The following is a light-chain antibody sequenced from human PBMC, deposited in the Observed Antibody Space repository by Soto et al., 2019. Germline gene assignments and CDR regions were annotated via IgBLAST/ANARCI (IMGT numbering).Light chain of an antibody. J-gene: IGKJ1*01. CDR1: QSVSSSY. CDR2: GAS. V-gene: IGKV3-20*01. CDR3: QQYGSSPRT. Sequence: EIVLTQSPGTLSLSPGESATLSCRASQSVSSSYLAWYQQKPGQAPRLRIYGASSRATGIPDRFSGSVSGTDFTLAISRLEPEDFAVYYCQQYGSSPRTFCQGTKVDIK.